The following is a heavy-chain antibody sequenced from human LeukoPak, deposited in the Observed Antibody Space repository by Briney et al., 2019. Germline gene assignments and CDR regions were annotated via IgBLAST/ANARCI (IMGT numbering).Heavy chain of an antibody. V-gene: IGHV3-74*01. CDR1: GFTFSSYW. CDR2: NKSDGSNT. J-gene: IGHJ2*01. Sequence: GGSLRLSCAASGFTFSSYWMHWVRQAPGKGLVWVSLNKSDGSNTNYAGSVKGRFTISRDNAKNTLYLQMNSLRAEDTAVYYCTRVGDYGGNWAWYFDLWGRGTLVTVSS. CDR3: TRVGDYGGNWAWYFDL. D-gene: IGHD4-23*01.